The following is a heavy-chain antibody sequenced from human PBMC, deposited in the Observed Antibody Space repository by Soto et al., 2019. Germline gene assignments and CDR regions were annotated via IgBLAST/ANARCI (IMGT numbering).Heavy chain of an antibody. CDR1: GGSISSYY. J-gene: IGHJ6*02. CDR3: ARGVPEYYYYTIDV. V-gene: IGHV4-59*01. CDR2: IYYSGST. Sequence: ASETLSLTCTVSGGSISSYYWSWIRQPPGKGLEWIGYIYYSGSTNYNPSLKSRVTISVDTSKNQFSLKLSSVTAADTAMYYCARGVPEYYYYTIDVWGQGTTVTVSS.